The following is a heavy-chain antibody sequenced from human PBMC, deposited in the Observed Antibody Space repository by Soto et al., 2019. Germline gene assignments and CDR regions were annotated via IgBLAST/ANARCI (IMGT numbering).Heavy chain of an antibody. CDR3: ARDLGYGSGSYYSHLFDY. CDR2: IYHSGST. V-gene: IGHV4-4*02. Sequence: QVQLQESGPGLVKPSGTLSLTCAVSGGSISSSNWWSWVRQPPGKGLEWIGEIYHSGSTNYNPSXKSRVTISVDXXKXQXXLKLSSVTAADTAVYYCARDLGYGSGSYYSHLFDYWGQGTLVTVSS. D-gene: IGHD3-10*01. CDR1: GGSISSSNW. J-gene: IGHJ4*02.